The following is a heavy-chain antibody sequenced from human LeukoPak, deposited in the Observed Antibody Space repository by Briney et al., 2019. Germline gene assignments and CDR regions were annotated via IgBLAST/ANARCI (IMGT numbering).Heavy chain of an antibody. CDR3: ARHAYTRNEYYGSSGEVPGAFDI. J-gene: IGHJ3*02. D-gene: IGHD1-14*01. CDR2: IYFSGST. V-gene: IGHV4-59*08. CDR1: GGSSSFYY. Sequence: SETLSLTCTVSGGSSSFYYWSWIRQPPGKRLEWIGCIYFSGSTNYNPSLKSRVTISVDTSKNQFSLKLSSVTAADTAVYYCARHAYTRNEYYGSSGEVPGAFDIRGQGTMVTVSS.